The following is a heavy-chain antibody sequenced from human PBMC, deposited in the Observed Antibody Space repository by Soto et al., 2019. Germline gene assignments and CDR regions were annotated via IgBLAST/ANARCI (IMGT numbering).Heavy chain of an antibody. CDR2: ISSSSSNI. CDR3: AREWGQPWELPRFDY. V-gene: IGHV3-21*01. J-gene: IGHJ4*02. CDR1: GFTFSSYS. Sequence: PGGSLRLSCAASGFTFSSYSMNWVRQAPGKGLEWVSSISSSSSNIYYADSVKGRFTISRDNAKNSLYLQMNSLRAEDTAVYYCAREWGQPWELPRFDYWGQGTLVTVSS. D-gene: IGHD1-26*01.